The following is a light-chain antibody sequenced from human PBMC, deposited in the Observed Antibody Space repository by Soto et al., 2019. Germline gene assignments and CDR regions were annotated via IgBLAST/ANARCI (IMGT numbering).Light chain of an antibody. Sequence: ETVLTQSPGTLSLSPGERATLSCRARQSVSSSYLAWYQQKPGQAPRLLIYGASSRATGIPDRFSGSGSGTDFTLTISRLEPEDFAVYYCQQYGSSLPFTFGPGTKVDIK. J-gene: IGKJ3*01. V-gene: IGKV3-20*01. CDR1: QSVSSSY. CDR2: GAS. CDR3: QQYGSSLPFT.